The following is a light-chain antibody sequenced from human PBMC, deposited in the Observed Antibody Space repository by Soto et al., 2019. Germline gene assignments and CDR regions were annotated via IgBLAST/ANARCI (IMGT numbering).Light chain of an antibody. CDR1: TIDVGAYNF. Sequence: QSVLTQPASVSGSPGQSITISCTGTTIDVGAYNFVSWSQQYPGKAPELMIYEVSNRPPGISYRFSGSKSGNTASLTISDLQTEDEADYYCSSYTTSTTWVFGGGTTLTVL. J-gene: IGLJ3*02. V-gene: IGLV2-14*01. CDR2: EVS. CDR3: SSYTTSTTWV.